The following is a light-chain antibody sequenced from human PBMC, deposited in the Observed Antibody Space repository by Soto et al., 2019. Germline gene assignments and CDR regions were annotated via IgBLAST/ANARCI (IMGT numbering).Light chain of an antibody. CDR3: QQYNNWPAIT. CDR1: QSVSSN. J-gene: IGKJ5*01. CDR2: DAS. V-gene: IGKV3D-15*01. Sequence: EIVMTQSPATLSVSPGERATLSCRASQSVSSNLAWYQQKPGQAPRLLIFDASARAVDIPGRFSGSGSGTEFTLTISSLQSEDVSIYYCQQYNNWPAITSGQGTRLEIK.